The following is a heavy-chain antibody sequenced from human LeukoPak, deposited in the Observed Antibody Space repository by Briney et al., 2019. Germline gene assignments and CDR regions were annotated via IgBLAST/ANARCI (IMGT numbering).Heavy chain of an antibody. V-gene: IGHV1-69*13. CDR1: GGTFSSYA. CDR2: IIPIFGTA. CDR3: AGYCSGGSCYPGEFDY. D-gene: IGHD2-15*01. Sequence: ASVKVSCKASGGTFSSYAISWVRQAPGQGLEWMGGIIPIFGTANYAQKFQGRVTITADESTSTAYMELSGLRSEDTAVYYCAGYCSGGSCYPGEFDYWGQGTLVTVSS. J-gene: IGHJ4*02.